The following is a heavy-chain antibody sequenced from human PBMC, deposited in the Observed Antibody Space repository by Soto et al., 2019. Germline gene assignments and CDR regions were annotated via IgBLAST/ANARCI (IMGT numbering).Heavy chain of an antibody. V-gene: IGHV4-59*01. CDR1: GVSINSYY. Sequence: QVQLQESGPGLVKPSETLSLTCTVSGVSINSYYWSWIRQPPGKGLEWIGYIFYSGTTNYNPSLKSRVTMTLDMSKNQFSLKLTSVTAADTAVYYCARDFPSYAPMITRFAPWGQGALVTVSS. J-gene: IGHJ5*02. CDR2: IFYSGTT. D-gene: IGHD3-16*01. CDR3: ARDFPSYAPMITRFAP.